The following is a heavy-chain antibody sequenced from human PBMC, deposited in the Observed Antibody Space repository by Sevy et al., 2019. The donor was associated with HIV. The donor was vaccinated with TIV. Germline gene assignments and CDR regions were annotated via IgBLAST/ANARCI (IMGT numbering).Heavy chain of an antibody. J-gene: IGHJ4*02. CDR1: GFTFSDYY. CDR3: ARDRHRGLSGSTSGY. D-gene: IGHD3-3*01. Sequence: GGSLRLSCAASGFTFSDYYMSWIRQAPGKGLEWVSYISGSGSNIYYADSVKGRFTVSRDNAKNSMYLQMNSLRAEDTVLYYCARDRHRGLSGSTSGYWGQGTLVTVSS. V-gene: IGHV3-11*01. CDR2: ISGSGSNI.